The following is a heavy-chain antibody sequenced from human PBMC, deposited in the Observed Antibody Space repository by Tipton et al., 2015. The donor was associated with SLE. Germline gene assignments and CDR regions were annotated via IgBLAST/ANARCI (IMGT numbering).Heavy chain of an antibody. V-gene: IGHV3-74*03. Sequence: SLRLSCRGSGFDFSTYWTHWVRQAPGKGLVWVSGVNGDGSNTTYAESVKGRFTVSRDSAKNTVYLQMNSLRAEDTAVYYCARDLVGPTGYGMDVWGQGTTVTVSS. CDR1: GFDFSTYW. CDR2: VNGDGSNT. CDR3: ARDLVGPTGYGMDV. J-gene: IGHJ6*02. D-gene: IGHD1-26*01.